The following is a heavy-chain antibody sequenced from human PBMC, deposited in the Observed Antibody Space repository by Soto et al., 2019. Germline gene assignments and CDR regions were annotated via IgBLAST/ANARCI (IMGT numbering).Heavy chain of an antibody. Sequence: SVKVSCKASGGTFSSYAISWVRQAPGQGFEWMGGIIPIFGTANYAQKFQGRVTITADESTSTAYMELSSLRSEDTAVYYCARIIAAAGTGTYSWFDPWGQGTLVTVSS. V-gene: IGHV1-69*13. CDR2: IIPIFGTA. CDR3: ARIIAAAGTGTYSWFDP. D-gene: IGHD6-13*01. CDR1: GGTFSSYA. J-gene: IGHJ5*02.